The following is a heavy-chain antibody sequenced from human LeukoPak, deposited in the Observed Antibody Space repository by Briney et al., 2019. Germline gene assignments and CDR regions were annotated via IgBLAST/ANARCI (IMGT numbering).Heavy chain of an antibody. CDR1: GFTFSSYT. CDR3: ARDRGAYCGGDCYLGFDY. Sequence: GGSLRLSCAASGFTFSSYTMNWVRQAPGKGLEWVSSIPGSGGYISYADSVKGRFTISRDNAKKSLYLQMNSLTAEDTAVYYCARDRGAYCGGDCYLGFDYWGRGTLVTVSS. J-gene: IGHJ4*01. CDR2: IPGSGGYI. D-gene: IGHD2-21*02. V-gene: IGHV3-21*01.